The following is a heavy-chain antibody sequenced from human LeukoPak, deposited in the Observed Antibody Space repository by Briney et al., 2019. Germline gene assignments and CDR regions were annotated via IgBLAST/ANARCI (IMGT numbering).Heavy chain of an antibody. CDR2: IRSSGESI. CDR3: ATTPGYCTSTSCFEYFQR. CDR1: GFTFSNYE. V-gene: IGHV3-48*03. J-gene: IGHJ1*01. Sequence: PGGSLRLSCAASGFTFSNYEMNWVRQAPGKGLEWISYIRSSGESIYYADSVKGRFTISRDNAKNTLYLQMNSLRAEDTAVYYCATTPGYCTSTSCFEYFQRWGQGTLSPSPQ. D-gene: IGHD2-2*03.